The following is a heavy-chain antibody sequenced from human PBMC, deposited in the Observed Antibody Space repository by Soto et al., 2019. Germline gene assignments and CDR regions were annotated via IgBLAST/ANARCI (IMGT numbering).Heavy chain of an antibody. J-gene: IGHJ6*02. Sequence: ETLSLTCTVSGGSISSYYWSWIRQPPGKGLEWIGYIYYSGSTKYNPSLKSRVTISLDTSKNQFSLKLSSVTAADTAVYYCARHLALQVDYYYYGMDVWGQGTTVTVSS. CDR2: IYYSGST. V-gene: IGHV4-59*08. D-gene: IGHD1-26*01. CDR3: ARHLALQVDYYYYGMDV. CDR1: GGSISSYY.